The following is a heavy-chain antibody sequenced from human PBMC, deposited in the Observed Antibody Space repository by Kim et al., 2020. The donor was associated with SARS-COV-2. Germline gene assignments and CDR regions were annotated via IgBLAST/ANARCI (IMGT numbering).Heavy chain of an antibody. CDR2: INAGNGNT. V-gene: IGHV1-3*01. CDR3: ARDYCSSTSCYQYFQH. Sequence: ASVKVSCKASGYTFTSYAMHWVRQAPGQRLEWMGWINAGNGNTKYSQKFQGRVTITRDTSASTAYMELSSLRSEDTAVYYCARDYCSSTSCYQYFQHWGQGTLVTVSS. D-gene: IGHD2-2*01. CDR1: GYTFTSYA. J-gene: IGHJ1*01.